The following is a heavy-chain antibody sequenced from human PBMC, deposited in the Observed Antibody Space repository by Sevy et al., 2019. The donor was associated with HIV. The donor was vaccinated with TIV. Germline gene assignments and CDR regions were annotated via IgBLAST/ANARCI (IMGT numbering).Heavy chain of an antibody. J-gene: IGHJ4*02. CDR1: GFTFSNYW. D-gene: IGHD3-22*01. CDR3: ARPYRTDPFYCSGSGGYYYPSYFDY. Sequence: GGSLRLSCAASGFTFSNYWMSWVRQAPGKGLEWVANIKQDGSEKYYVDSVKGRFTISRDNAKNSLYLKMNGLRAEDTAVYYCARPYRTDPFYCSGSGGYYYPSYFDYWGQGTLVTVSS. CDR2: IKQDGSEK. V-gene: IGHV3-7*01.